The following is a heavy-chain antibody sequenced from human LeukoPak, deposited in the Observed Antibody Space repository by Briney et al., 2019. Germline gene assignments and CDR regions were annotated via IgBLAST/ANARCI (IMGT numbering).Heavy chain of an antibody. Sequence: GASVKVSCKASGYTFTGYYMHWVRQAPGQGLEWMGWINPNSGGTNYAQKFQGRVTMTRDTSISTAYMELSRLRSEDTAVYYCARSSEYSSSHPFHLDYWGQGTLVTVSS. CDR3: ARSSEYSSSHPFHLDY. V-gene: IGHV1-2*02. CDR1: GYTFTGYY. D-gene: IGHD6-6*01. CDR2: INPNSGGT. J-gene: IGHJ4*02.